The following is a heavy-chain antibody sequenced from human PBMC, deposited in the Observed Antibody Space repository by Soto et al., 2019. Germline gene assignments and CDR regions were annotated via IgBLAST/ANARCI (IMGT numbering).Heavy chain of an antibody. CDR2: TYYRSKWYN. Sequence: SQTLSLTCAISGDSVSSNSAAWNWIRQSPSRGLEWLGRTYYRSKWYNDYAVSVKSRITINPDTSKNQFSLQLNSVTPEDTAVYYCARVSSWEQQLVEVNWFDPWGQGTLVPVSS. J-gene: IGHJ5*02. CDR3: ARVSSWEQQLVEVNWFDP. D-gene: IGHD6-13*01. CDR1: GDSVSSNSAA. V-gene: IGHV6-1*01.